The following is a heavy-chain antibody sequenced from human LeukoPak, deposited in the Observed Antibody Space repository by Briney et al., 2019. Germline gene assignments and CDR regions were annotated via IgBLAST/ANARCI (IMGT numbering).Heavy chain of an antibody. J-gene: IGHJ4*02. CDR1: GYTFTSYD. Sequence: ASVKVSCKASGYTFTSYDINWVRQATGQGLEWMGWMNPNSGNTGYAQKFQGRVTMTRNTSISTAYMELSSLRSEDTAVYYCARVGYCSGGSLCSLDYWGQGTLVTVSS. V-gene: IGHV1-8*01. D-gene: IGHD2-15*01. CDR2: MNPNSGNT. CDR3: ARVGYCSGGSLCSLDY.